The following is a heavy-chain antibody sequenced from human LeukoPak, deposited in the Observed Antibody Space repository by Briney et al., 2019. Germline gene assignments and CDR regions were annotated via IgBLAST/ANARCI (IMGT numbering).Heavy chain of an antibody. CDR3: ARDRPNYYDSSGYYFGAFDI. J-gene: IGHJ3*02. D-gene: IGHD3-22*01. CDR2: ISSSSSYI. Sequence: GSLRLSCAASGFAFSSYSMNWVRQAPGKGLEWVSSISSSSSYIYYADSVKGRFTISRDNAKNSLYLQMNSLRAEDTAVYYCARDRPNYYDSSGYYFGAFDIWGQGTMVTVSS. CDR1: GFAFSSYS. V-gene: IGHV3-21*01.